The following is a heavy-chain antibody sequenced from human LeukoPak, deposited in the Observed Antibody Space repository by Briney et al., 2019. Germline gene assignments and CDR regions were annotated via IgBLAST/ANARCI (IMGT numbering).Heavy chain of an antibody. J-gene: IGHJ3*02. CDR1: GYSFTSYW. CDR2: IYPGDTDT. V-gene: IGHV5-51*01. CDR3: ARHSSSGWYPHHAFDI. D-gene: IGHD6-19*01. Sequence: GESLKISCKGSGYSFTSYWIGWVRQMPGKGLEWMGIIYPGDTDTRYSPSFQGQVTISADKSISTAYLQWSSLKASDTAMYYCARHSSSGWYPHHAFDIWGQGTMVTVSS.